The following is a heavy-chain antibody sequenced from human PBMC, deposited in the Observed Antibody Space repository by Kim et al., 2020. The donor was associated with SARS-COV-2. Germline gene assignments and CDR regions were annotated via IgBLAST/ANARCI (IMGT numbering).Heavy chain of an antibody. CDR1: GFTFSSYS. CDR2: ISSSSSYI. D-gene: IGHD3-3*01. V-gene: IGHV3-21*01. J-gene: IGHJ5*02. CDR3: ARATFDDFWSGSLNWFDP. Sequence: GGSLRLSCTASGFTFSSYSMNWVRQAPGKGLEWVSSISSSSSYIYYADSVKGRFTISRDNAKNSLYLQMNSLRAEATAVYYCARATFDDFWSGSLNWFDPWGQGTLVTVSS.